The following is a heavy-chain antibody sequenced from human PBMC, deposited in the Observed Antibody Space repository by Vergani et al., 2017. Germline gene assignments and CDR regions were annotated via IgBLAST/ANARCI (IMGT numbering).Heavy chain of an antibody. D-gene: IGHD3-16*01. V-gene: IGHV3-21*02. CDR3: ARDDYGGRGFDYYFDY. CDR2: ISSGGGDL. J-gene: IGHJ4*02. CDR1: GFTFDTYT. Sequence: EVQLLESGGGLVQPGGSRRLSCAGAGFTFDTYTMAYVRQAPGKGLEWVATISSGGGDLFYADSVKGRFTISRDNAKNSLYLQMNSLRAEDTAVYYCARDDYGGRGFDYYFDYWGQGTLVTVSS.